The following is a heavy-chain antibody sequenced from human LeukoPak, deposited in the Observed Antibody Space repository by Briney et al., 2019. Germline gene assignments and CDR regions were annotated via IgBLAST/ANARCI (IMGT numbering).Heavy chain of an antibody. J-gene: IGHJ6*03. V-gene: IGHV1-8*01. CDR3: ARALPHVRSGYYYYYMDV. CDR1: GYTFTSYD. CDR2: MNPNSGNT. Sequence: ASVKVSCKASGYTFTSYDINWVRQATGQGLEWMGWMNPNSGNTGYAQKFQGRVTMTRNTSISTAYMELSSLRSEDTAVYHCARALPHVRSGYYYYYMDVWGKGTTVTISS. D-gene: IGHD6-25*01.